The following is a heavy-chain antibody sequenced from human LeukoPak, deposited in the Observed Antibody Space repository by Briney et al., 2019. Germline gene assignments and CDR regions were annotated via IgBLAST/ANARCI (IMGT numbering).Heavy chain of an antibody. Sequence: GGSLRLSCAASGFTFNNYAMNWVRQAPGKGLEWVSGISGSGGSSYYADSVRGRFTTSRDNSKNTLYLQMNSLRAEDTAIYYCAKLNSYDILAGSDYWGQGTLVTVSS. CDR1: GFTFNNYA. V-gene: IGHV3-23*01. D-gene: IGHD3-9*01. J-gene: IGHJ4*02. CDR2: ISGSGGSS. CDR3: AKLNSYDILAGSDY.